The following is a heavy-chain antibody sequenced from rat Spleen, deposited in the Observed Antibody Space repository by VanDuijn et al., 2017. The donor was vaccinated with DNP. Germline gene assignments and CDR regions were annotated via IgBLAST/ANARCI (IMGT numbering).Heavy chain of an antibody. Sequence: EVQLVESGGGLVQPGRSLKLSCAASGFTFSDYNMAWVRQAPKKGLEWVATITSGSDVTFYRDSVRGRFTVSRDDAKSTLYLQMNSLRSEDMATYYCARREAPDYFDYWGQGVMITVSS. V-gene: IGHV5-7*01. CDR1: GFTFSDYN. D-gene: IGHD3-1*01. CDR3: ARREAPDYFDY. J-gene: IGHJ2*01. CDR2: ITSGSDVT.